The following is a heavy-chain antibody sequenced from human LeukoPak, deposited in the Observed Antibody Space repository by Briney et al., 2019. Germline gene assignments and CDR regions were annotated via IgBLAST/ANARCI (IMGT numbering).Heavy chain of an antibody. CDR2: IHYSGST. CDR3: ARGAGWYDY. J-gene: IGHJ4*02. CDR1: GGSINNYY. D-gene: IGHD6-19*01. V-gene: IGHV4-59*01. Sequence: SETLSLTCTVSGGSINNYYWSWFRQPPGKGLEWIGYIHYSGSTNYNFSLKSRVTISVDTSKSQFSLKLSSVTAADTAVYYCARGAGWYDYWGQGTLVSVSS.